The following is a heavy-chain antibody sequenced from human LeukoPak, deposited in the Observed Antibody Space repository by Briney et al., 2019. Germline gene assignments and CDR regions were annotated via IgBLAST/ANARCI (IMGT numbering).Heavy chain of an antibody. J-gene: IGHJ6*03. Sequence: ASVKVSCKASGYTFTSYGISWVRQAPGQGLEWMGWISAYNGNTNYAQKLQGRVTMTTDTSTSTAYMELRSLRSDDTAVYYCARVTTVTAYYYYYYMDVWGKGTTVTVSS. CDR1: GYTFTSYG. CDR3: ARVTTVTAYYYYYYMDV. V-gene: IGHV1-18*01. CDR2: ISAYNGNT. D-gene: IGHD4-11*01.